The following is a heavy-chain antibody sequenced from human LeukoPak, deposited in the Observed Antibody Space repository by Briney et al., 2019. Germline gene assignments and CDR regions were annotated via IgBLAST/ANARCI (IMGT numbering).Heavy chain of an antibody. CDR3: AKGAFGCSSTSCYPYYYYGMDV. J-gene: IGHJ6*04. D-gene: IGHD2-2*01. CDR2: ISYDGSNK. Sequence: PGGSLRLSCAASGFTVSSNYMSWVRQAPGKGLEWVAVISYDGSNKYYADSVKGRFTISRDNSKNTLYLQMNSLRAEDTAVYYCAKGAFGCSSTSCYPYYYYGMDVWGKGTTVTVSS. V-gene: IGHV3-30*18. CDR1: GFTVSSNY.